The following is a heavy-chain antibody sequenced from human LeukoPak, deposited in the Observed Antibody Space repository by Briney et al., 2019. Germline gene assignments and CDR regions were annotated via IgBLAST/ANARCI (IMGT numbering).Heavy chain of an antibody. CDR3: ARVFELGMNAVDI. Sequence: SETLSLTCTISGGSITNRNWWSWVRQPTGKGLEWIGEIYHTGITKYSPSLKSRVTISVDKSKNQFSLNVTSVTAADTAIYYCARVFELGMNAVDIWGQGTMVTVSS. J-gene: IGHJ3*02. CDR2: IYHTGIT. CDR1: GGSITNRNW. V-gene: IGHV4-4*02. D-gene: IGHD7-27*01.